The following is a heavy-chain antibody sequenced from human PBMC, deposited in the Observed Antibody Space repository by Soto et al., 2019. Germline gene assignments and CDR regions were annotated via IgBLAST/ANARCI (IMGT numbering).Heavy chain of an antibody. Sequence: QVHLVQSGAEVKKPGASGKVSCKGSGYAFTTYGITWVRQAPGHGLEWMGWISAHNGNTNYAQKLQGRVTVTRDTSTSTAYMELRSLRSDDTAVYYCARGRYGDYWGQGALVTVSS. CDR3: ARGRYGDY. CDR2: ISAHNGNT. D-gene: IGHD1-1*01. V-gene: IGHV1-18*01. J-gene: IGHJ4*02. CDR1: GYAFTTYG.